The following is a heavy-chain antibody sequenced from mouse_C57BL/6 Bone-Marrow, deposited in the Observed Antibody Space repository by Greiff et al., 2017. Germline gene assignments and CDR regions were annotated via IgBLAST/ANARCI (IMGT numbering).Heavy chain of an antibody. V-gene: IGHV1-82*01. Sequence: VQLQQSGPELLKPGASVTISCKASGYAFSSSWMNCLKQRPCKGLECIGRLYPGDGDTNYNGKVKGKATLTADKSSSTAYMQLSSLTSEDSAVYFCARIWSFAYWGQGTLVTVSA. CDR1: GYAFSSSW. CDR3: ARIWSFAY. D-gene: IGHD1-1*02. CDR2: LYPGDGDT. J-gene: IGHJ3*01.